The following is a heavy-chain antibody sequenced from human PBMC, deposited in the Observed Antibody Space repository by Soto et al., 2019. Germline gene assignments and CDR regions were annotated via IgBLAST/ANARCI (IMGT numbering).Heavy chain of an antibody. Sequence: QVQLVESGGGVVQPGRSLRLSCAASGFTFSSYGMHWVRQAPGKGLEWVAVISYDGSNKYYADSVKGRFTISRDNSKNTLYLQMNSLRAEDTAVYYCAKHMDLGYFDYWGQGNLVTVSS. V-gene: IGHV3-30*18. D-gene: IGHD2-21*01. CDR1: GFTFSSYG. CDR3: AKHMDLGYFDY. CDR2: ISYDGSNK. J-gene: IGHJ4*02.